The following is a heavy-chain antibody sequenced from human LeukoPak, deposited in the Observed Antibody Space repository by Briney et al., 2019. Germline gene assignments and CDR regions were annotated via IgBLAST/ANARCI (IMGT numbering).Heavy chain of an antibody. J-gene: IGHJ4*02. D-gene: IGHD3-9*01. CDR1: GLTFSSYW. CDR2: ISWNSGSI. CDR3: AKDMAHDYDILGPFDY. V-gene: IGHV3-9*01. Sequence: PGGSLRLSCAASGLTFSSYWMHWVRQAPGKGLEWVSGISWNSGSIGYADSVKGRFTISRDNAKNSLYLQMNSLRAEDTALYYCAKDMAHDYDILGPFDYWGQGTLVTVSS.